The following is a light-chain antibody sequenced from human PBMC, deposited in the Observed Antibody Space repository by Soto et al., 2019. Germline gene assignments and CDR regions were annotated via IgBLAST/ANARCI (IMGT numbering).Light chain of an antibody. CDR2: GAS. J-gene: IGKJ2*01. CDR3: HQYGGSPPFT. V-gene: IGKV3-20*01. Sequence: EIVLTQSPGTLSLSPGERATLSCRASQSVSSNYLAWYQQKPGQAPRLLIYGASNRASGIPDRFSGGASGTGFTLTINRLEPEDFAVYFCHQYGGSPPFTFGQGNKVEIK. CDR1: QSVSSNY.